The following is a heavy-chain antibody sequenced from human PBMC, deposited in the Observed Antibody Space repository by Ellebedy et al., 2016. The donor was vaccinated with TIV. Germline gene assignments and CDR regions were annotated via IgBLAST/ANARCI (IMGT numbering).Heavy chain of an antibody. J-gene: IGHJ4*02. D-gene: IGHD3-10*01. V-gene: IGHV1-2*02. CDR1: GYIFTDHR. Sequence: AASVKVSCKASGYIFTDHRVDWVRQAPGQGLEWMGWINPKTGDIHYVQRFQGRVTMTRDTSITTVYTELDRLTSDDTAVYYCARDRMGSYEYWGQGTRVTVSS. CDR3: ARDRMGSYEY. CDR2: INPKTGDI.